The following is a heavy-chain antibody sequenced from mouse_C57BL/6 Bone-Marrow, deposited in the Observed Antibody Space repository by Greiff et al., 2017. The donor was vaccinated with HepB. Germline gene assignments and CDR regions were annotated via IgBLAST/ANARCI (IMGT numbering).Heavy chain of an antibody. J-gene: IGHJ4*01. CDR2: IHPNSGST. CDR1: GYTFTSYW. Sequence: VQLQQPGAELVKPGASVKLSCKASGYTFTSYWMHWVKQRPGQGLEWIGMIHPNSGSTNYNEKFKSKATLTVDKSSSTAYMQLSSLTSEDAAVYYGALYGREAMDYWGQGTSVTVSS. V-gene: IGHV1-64*01. D-gene: IGHD1-1*02. CDR3: ALYGREAMDY.